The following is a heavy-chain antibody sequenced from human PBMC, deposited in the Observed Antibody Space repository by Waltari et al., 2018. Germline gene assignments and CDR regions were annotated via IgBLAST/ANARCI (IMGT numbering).Heavy chain of an antibody. J-gene: IGHJ4*02. CDR3: ARQSSSWYYFDY. CDR2: MNPNSGNT. CDR1: GYTFTRYD. D-gene: IGHD6-13*01. V-gene: IGHV1-8*03. Sequence: QVQLVQSGAEVKKPGASVKVSCKASGYTFTRYDINWVRPATGQGLEWMGWMNPNSGNTGYAQKFQGRVTITRNTSISTAYMELSSLRSEDTAVYYCARQSSSWYYFDYWGQGTLVTVSS.